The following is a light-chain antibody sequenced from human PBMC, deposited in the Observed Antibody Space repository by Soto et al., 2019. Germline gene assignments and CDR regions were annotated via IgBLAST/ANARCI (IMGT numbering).Light chain of an antibody. CDR2: GAS. V-gene: IGKV3-15*01. J-gene: IGKJ1*01. CDR3: QQYNNFWT. CDR1: QSVSSN. Sequence: EIVMTQSPATLSVSPGERATLSCRASQSVSSNLAWYRQKPGQAPRLLIYGASTRATDIPARFSGSGFGTEFTLTISSLQSEDFAVYYCQQYNNFWTFGQGTKVEIK.